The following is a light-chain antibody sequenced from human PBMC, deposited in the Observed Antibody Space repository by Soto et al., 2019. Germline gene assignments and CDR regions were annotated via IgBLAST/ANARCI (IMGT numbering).Light chain of an antibody. V-gene: IGKV1-33*01. CDR3: QQYENLPT. Sequence: DIQMTPSPSTLSASVGDRVTITCRSSQSIGNWLAWYQQKPGKAPKLLIYDASDLEAGVPSRFRGSGSGTDFTFTISRLQPEDIATYYCQQYENLPTFGQGTRLEIK. CDR1: QSIGNW. J-gene: IGKJ5*01. CDR2: DAS.